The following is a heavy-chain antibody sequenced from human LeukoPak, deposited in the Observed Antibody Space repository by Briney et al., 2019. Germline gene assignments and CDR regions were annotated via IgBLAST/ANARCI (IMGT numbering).Heavy chain of an antibody. CDR1: GFAVRDYY. Sequence: GRSLRLSCAASGFAVRDYYTSWIRQAPGKGLEWISYIGNSDGAINYADSVKGRFTISRDNAKNSLYLQMNSLRTEDTAVYYCAKDRCSNGIGCYYYYMDVWGKGTTVTISS. CDR2: IGNSDGAI. J-gene: IGHJ6*03. CDR3: AKDRCSNGIGCYYYYMDV. V-gene: IGHV3-11*04. D-gene: IGHD2-8*01.